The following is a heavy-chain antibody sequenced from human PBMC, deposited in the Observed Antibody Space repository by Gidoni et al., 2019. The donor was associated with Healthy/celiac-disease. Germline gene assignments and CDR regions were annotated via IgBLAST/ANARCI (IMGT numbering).Heavy chain of an antibody. J-gene: IGHJ5*02. V-gene: IGHV4-39*01. CDR3: ATGEIYSGSYSGEGWFDP. Sequence: QLQLQESGPGLVKPSETLSLTCTVSGGSISSSSYYWGWIRQPPGKGLEWIGSIYYSGSTYYNPSLKSRVTISVDTSKNQFSLKLSSVTAADTAVYYCATGEIYSGSYSGEGWFDPWGQGTLVTVSS. CDR2: IYYSGST. CDR1: GGSISSSSYY. D-gene: IGHD1-26*01.